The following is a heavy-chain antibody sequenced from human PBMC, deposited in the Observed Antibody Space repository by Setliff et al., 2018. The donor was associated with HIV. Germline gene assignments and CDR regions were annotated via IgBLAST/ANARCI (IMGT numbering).Heavy chain of an antibody. CDR2: IDQDGSEK. D-gene: IGHD6-13*01. CDR3: AREQQMPTYYMDV. CDR1: GFTFSSYW. J-gene: IGHJ6*03. V-gene: IGHV3-7*01. Sequence: GGSLRLSCAASGFTFSSYWMSWVRQAPGKGLEWVANIDQDGSEKYYVDSVKGRFTIPRDNAKNSLYLQMNRLRADDTAVYYCAREQQMPTYYMDVWGKGTTVTVSS.